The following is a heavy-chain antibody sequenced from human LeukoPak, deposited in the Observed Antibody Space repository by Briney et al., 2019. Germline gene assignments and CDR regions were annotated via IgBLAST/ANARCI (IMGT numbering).Heavy chain of an antibody. CDR3: ARAGDDDCSSTSCYVYGGGY. Sequence: SVKVSCKASGGTFSSYAISWVRQAPGQGLEWMGGIIPIFGTANYAQRFQGRVTITADESTSTAYMELSSLRSEDTAVYYCARAGDDDCSSTSCYVYGGGYWGQGTLVTVSS. V-gene: IGHV1-69*13. CDR1: GGTFSSYA. D-gene: IGHD2-2*01. J-gene: IGHJ4*02. CDR2: IIPIFGTA.